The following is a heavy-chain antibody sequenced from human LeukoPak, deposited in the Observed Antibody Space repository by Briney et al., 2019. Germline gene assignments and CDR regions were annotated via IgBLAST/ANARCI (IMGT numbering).Heavy chain of an antibody. CDR1: GFSCSGYY. CDR3: ARRTEDTAMVYDY. D-gene: IGHD5-18*01. J-gene: IGHJ4*02. CDR2: ISNSSSYT. V-gene: IGHV3-11*06. Sequence: GESLRLSCAASGFSCSGYYRSWMRQASGKGMKWVSYISNSSSYTNYADSVKGRFTISRDNAKNSLYLQMNSLRAEDTAVYYCARRTEDTAMVYDYWGQGTLVTVSS.